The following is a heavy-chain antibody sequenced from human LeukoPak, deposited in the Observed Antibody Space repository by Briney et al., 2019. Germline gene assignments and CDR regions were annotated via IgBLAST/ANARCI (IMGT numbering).Heavy chain of an antibody. CDR3: ARQGSGGRAFDI. D-gene: IGHD1-26*01. J-gene: IGHJ3*02. Sequence: SETLSLTCIVAGGSISSYYWSWIRQPPGKGLEWIGYIYSSGSTNSNPSLKSRVTISVDTSKSQFSLKMTSVTAADTAVYYCARQGSGGRAFDIWGQGTMVTVSS. V-gene: IGHV4-59*08. CDR1: GGSISSYY. CDR2: IYSSGST.